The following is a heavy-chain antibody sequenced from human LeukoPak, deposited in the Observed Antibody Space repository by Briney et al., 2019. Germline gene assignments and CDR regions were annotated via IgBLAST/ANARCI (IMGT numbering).Heavy chain of an antibody. Sequence: ASVKVSCKTSGCPFTKWEINWVRQAAGQGLEWLGWVHPDNGNTYYAQRFRGRVTMSRDTSTTTAYMEVSGLRSKHTAVYFCATGPRNDPWGQETLVTVPS. CDR3: ATGPRNDP. D-gene: IGHD1-14*01. CDR2: VHPDNGNT. CDR1: GCPFTKWE. V-gene: IGHV1-8*01. J-gene: IGHJ5*02.